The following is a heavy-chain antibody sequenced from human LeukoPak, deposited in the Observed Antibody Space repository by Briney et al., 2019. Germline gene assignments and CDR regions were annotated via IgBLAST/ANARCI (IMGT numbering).Heavy chain of an antibody. D-gene: IGHD5-12*01. Sequence: SQTLSLTCAISGDSVSSKSAAWNWIRQFPSRGLEWLGRAYYRSKWFNEYAVSEKSRISLNPDTAKNQFSLQLNSVTPDDTAVYYCARIATKDGRDYWGQGILVTVSS. V-gene: IGHV6-1*01. CDR2: AYYRSKWFN. J-gene: IGHJ4*02. CDR3: ARIATKDGRDY. CDR1: GDSVSSKSAA.